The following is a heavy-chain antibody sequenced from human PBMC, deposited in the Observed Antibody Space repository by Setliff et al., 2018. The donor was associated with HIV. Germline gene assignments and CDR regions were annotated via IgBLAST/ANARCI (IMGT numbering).Heavy chain of an antibody. V-gene: IGHV4-30-4*08. D-gene: IGHD3-10*01. Sequence: SETLSLTCTVSGGSISSGDYYWTWIRQPPGKGLEWIGYIYNSGSTYYEPSLRGRVTISIDRSKNQFSLKLNSVTAADTAVYYGARETNASGSLTAYWYFDLWGRGTLVTVSS. CDR3: ARETNASGSLTAYWYFDL. CDR2: IYNSGST. J-gene: IGHJ2*01. CDR1: GGSISSGDYY.